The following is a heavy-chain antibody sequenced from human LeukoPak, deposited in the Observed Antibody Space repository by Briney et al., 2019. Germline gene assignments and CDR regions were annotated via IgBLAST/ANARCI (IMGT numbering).Heavy chain of an antibody. CDR3: ARGNALSYYYYYYMDV. CDR1: GGSISGTSYY. CDR2: LSYSGST. V-gene: IGHV4-39*07. Sequence: PSETLSLTCTVSGGSISGTSYYWGWIRQPPGKGLESIGSLSYSGSTYCNPSLKSRVTISVDTSKTHLSLRLSSVTAADTAVYYCARGNALSYYYYYYMDVWGKGTTVTVSS. J-gene: IGHJ6*03.